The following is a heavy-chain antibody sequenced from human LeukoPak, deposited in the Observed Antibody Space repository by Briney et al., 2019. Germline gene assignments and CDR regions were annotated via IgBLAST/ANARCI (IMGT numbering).Heavy chain of an antibody. Sequence: SGGSLRLSCAASGFTFSSYTMHWVRQAPGKGLEWVSGISPSGSILYYADSVKGRFTISRDNSKNTVSLQMNSLRAEDTALYYCARDLDWGAFDAWGQGTLVTVSS. J-gene: IGHJ5*02. D-gene: IGHD3-9*01. CDR2: ISPSGSIL. CDR1: GFTFSSYT. V-gene: IGHV3-23*01. CDR3: ARDLDWGAFDA.